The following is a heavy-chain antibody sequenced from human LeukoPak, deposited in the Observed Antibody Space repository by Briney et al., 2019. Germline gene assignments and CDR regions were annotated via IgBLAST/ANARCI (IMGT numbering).Heavy chain of an antibody. CDR3: AKVTYGSGTYGAFDY. CDR2: IYSGGST. V-gene: IGHV3-53*01. Sequence: GGSLRLSCAASGFTVSSNYMSWVRQAPGKGLEWVSVIYSGGSTYYADSVKGRFTISRSNSKNTLYLQMNSLRAEDTAVYYCAKVTYGSGTYGAFDYWGQGTLVTVSS. CDR1: GFTVSSNY. D-gene: IGHD3-10*01. J-gene: IGHJ4*02.